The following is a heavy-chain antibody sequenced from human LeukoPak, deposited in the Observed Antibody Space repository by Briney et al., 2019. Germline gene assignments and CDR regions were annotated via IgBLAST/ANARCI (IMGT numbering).Heavy chain of an antibody. J-gene: IGHJ4*02. Sequence: PGGSLRLSCAASGFTFSSYGMRWVRQAPGKGLEWVAVISYDGSNKYYADSVKGRFTISRDNSKNTLYLQMNSLRAEDTAVYYCAKDHYDSYYFDYWGRGTLVTVSS. CDR3: AKDHYDSYYFDY. V-gene: IGHV3-30*18. CDR1: GFTFSSYG. D-gene: IGHD3-22*01. CDR2: ISYDGSNK.